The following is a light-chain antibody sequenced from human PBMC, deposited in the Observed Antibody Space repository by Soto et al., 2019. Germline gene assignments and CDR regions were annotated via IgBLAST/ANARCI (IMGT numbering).Light chain of an antibody. J-gene: IGKJ3*01. CDR3: QQRSNWRFT. Sequence: EIVLTQSPATLSLSPGERATLSCRASQSVSSYLAWYQQKPGQAPRLLIYDASNRTTVIPARFSGSGSGTAFTLTISSREPEDFAVYYCQQRSNWRFTFGPGTKVDIK. CDR2: DAS. V-gene: IGKV3-11*01. CDR1: QSVSSY.